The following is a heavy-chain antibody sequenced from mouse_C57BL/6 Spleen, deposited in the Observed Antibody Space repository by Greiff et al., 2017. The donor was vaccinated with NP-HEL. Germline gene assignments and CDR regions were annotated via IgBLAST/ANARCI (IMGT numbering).Heavy chain of an antibody. CDR1: GFTFSDYG. CDR2: ISSGSSTI. CDR3: ARSYSNWFAY. V-gene: IGHV5-17*01. D-gene: IGHD2-5*01. Sequence: DVMLVESGGGLVKPGGSLKLSCAASGFTFSDYGMHWFRHAPEKGLEWVAYISSGSSTIYYAATVKGRFTISSVTAKNTLFLQMTSLRSEDTAMYYCARSYSNWFAYWGQGTLVTVSA. J-gene: IGHJ3*01.